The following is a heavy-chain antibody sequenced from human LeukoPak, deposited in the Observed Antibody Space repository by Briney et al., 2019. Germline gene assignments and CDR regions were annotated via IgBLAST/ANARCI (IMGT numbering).Heavy chain of an antibody. V-gene: IGHV4-59*01. CDR2: IYYSGTT. CDR3: ARMTSYSSGCYFDY. Sequence: SETLSLTCTVTGGSISGYYWSWIRQPPGKGLEWIGFIYYSGTTNYNPSLKSRVTVSVDTSKNQFSLMLSSVTAADTAVYYCARMTSYSSGCYFDYWGHGTLLTVSS. J-gene: IGHJ4*01. CDR1: GGSISGYY. D-gene: IGHD6-19*01.